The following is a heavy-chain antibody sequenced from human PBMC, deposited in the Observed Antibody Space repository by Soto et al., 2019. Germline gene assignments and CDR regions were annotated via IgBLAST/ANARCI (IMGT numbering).Heavy chain of an antibody. V-gene: IGHV3-23*01. CDR2: IHGGGGAT. CDR3: AKFEGHPLEYWYLDF. J-gene: IGHJ2*01. D-gene: IGHD1-1*01. CDR1: GFTFSAYA. Sequence: EVQLLESGGGLVQPGGSLRLSCAASGFTFSAYAMGWVRQAPGKGLEWVSTIHGGGGATHYADSVKGRFTISRDDSKNTLYAXXXSXXXXXXXXXXXAKFEGHPLEYWYLDFWGRGTLVTVSS.